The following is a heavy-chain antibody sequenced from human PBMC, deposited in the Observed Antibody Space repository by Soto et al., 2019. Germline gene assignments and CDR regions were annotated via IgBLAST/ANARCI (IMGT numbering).Heavy chain of an antibody. J-gene: IGHJ6*02. CDR2: ISGYNDNT. CDR1: GYIFTNFG. CDR3: VRDSSSWFYYYYGMDV. Sequence: QVQLKQSGPEVRKPGASVRVSCKASGYIFTNFGISWVRQAPGQGLEWMGWISGYNDNTHYAQKLQGRVSMTTDTSTGTAYMDLRSLRSDDTAICYCVRDSSSWFYYYYGMDVWGQGTTVTVSS. D-gene: IGHD6-13*01. V-gene: IGHV1-18*01.